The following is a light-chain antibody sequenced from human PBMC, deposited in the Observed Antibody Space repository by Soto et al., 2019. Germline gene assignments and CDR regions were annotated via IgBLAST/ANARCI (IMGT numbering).Light chain of an antibody. CDR3: QQYGSS. CDR1: QTVRNNY. CDR2: DAS. V-gene: IGKV3-20*01. Sequence: EFVLTQSPGTLSLSPGERATLSCRASQTVRNNYLAWYQQKPGQAPRLLIYDASSRATGIPDRFSGSGSGTDFTLTISRLEPEDFAVYYCQQYGSSFGQGTRLEIK. J-gene: IGKJ5*01.